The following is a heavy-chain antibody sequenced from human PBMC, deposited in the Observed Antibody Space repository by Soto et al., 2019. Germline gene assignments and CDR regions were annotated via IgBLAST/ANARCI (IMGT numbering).Heavy chain of an antibody. V-gene: IGHV3-9*02. J-gene: IGHJ4*02. CDR1: GFIADDYA. CDR2: ISSNSATI. D-gene: IGHD4-17*01. CDR3: VKDMKWGGMTTIHYFDS. Sequence: GGSLRLSCVASGFIADDYAMHWVRQAPGKGLEWVSGISSNSATINYADSVKGRFTISRDNAKNSLFLQMNSLRPEDTAFYYCVKDMKWGGMTTIHYFDSWGQGTLVTVSS.